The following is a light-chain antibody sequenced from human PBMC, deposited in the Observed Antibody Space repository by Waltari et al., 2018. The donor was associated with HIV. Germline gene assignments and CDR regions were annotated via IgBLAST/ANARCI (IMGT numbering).Light chain of an antibody. V-gene: IGKV3-20*01. J-gene: IGKJ1*01. CDR2: GVS. CDR3: QQYDSPPRT. CDR1: QSVRSSY. Sequence: EIVFTQSPGTLSLSPGDRAILSCRASQSVRSSYLAWYQQKPGQAPRLLIYGVSSRATGIPDRFSGSGSGTEFILTISRLEPEDFAVYYCQQYDSPPRTFGQGTKVEIK.